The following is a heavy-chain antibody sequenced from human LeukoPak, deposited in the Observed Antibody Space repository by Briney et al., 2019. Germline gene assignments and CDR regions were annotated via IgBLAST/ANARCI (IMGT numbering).Heavy chain of an antibody. Sequence: GGSLRLSCAASGFTFSSYGMHWVRQAPGRGLEWVAVISYDGSNKYYADSVKDRFTISRDNSKNTLYLQMNSLRAEDTAVYYCAKVEIRGFGELLSPYYYYGMDVWGQGTTVTVSS. V-gene: IGHV3-30*18. J-gene: IGHJ6*02. CDR1: GFTFSSYG. CDR3: AKVEIRGFGELLSPYYYYGMDV. D-gene: IGHD3-10*01. CDR2: ISYDGSNK.